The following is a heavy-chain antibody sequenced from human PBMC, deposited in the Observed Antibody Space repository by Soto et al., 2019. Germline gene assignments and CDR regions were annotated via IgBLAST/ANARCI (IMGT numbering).Heavy chain of an antibody. D-gene: IGHD3-22*01. CDR3: ARDQGIVAPPSY. CDR2: ISYDGSNK. V-gene: IGHV3-30-3*01. CDR1: GFTFSSYA. J-gene: IGHJ4*02. Sequence: QMQLVESGGGVVQPGRSLRLSCAASGFTFSSYAMHWVRQAPGKGLEWVAVISYDGSNKYYADSVKGRFTISRDNSKNTLYLQMNSLRAEDTAVYYCARDQGIVAPPSYWGQGTLVTVSS.